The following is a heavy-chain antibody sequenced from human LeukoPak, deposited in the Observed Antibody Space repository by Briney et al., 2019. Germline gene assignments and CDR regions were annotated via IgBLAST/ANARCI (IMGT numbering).Heavy chain of an antibody. CDR2: ISFDGSDK. J-gene: IGHJ4*02. Sequence: GGSLRLSCAVSGFTFSNYPMHCVRQAPGKGLECVAVISFDGSDKYYADSVKGRFTISRDNSENTRYVQMNSLRAEDPAVYYCARGTYYYNSSGYYSGGLGYWGQGTLVTVSS. D-gene: IGHD3-22*01. V-gene: IGHV3-30*04. CDR3: ARGTYYYNSSGYYSGGLGY. CDR1: GFTFSNYP.